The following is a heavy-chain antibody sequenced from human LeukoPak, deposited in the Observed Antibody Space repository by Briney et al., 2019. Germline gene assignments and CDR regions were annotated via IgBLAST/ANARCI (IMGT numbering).Heavy chain of an antibody. J-gene: IGHJ4*02. CDR1: GGSISSYY. Sequence: SETLSLTCTVSGGSISSYYWSWIRQPPGKGLEWIGYIYYSGSTNYNPSLKSRVTISVDTSENQFSLKLSSVTAADTAVYYCAGGYCSGGSCYFYDYWGQGTLVTVSS. CDR2: IYYSGST. V-gene: IGHV4-59*01. D-gene: IGHD2-15*01. CDR3: AGGYCSGGSCYFYDY.